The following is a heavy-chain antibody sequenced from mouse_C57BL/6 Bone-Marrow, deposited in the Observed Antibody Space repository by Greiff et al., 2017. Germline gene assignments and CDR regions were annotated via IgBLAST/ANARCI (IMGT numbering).Heavy chain of an antibody. CDR1: GYTFTSYW. CDR3: ARPAAKTAFDY. CDR2: IDPSDSYT. D-gene: IGHD3-2*01. J-gene: IGHJ2*01. V-gene: IGHV1-69*01. Sequence: QVQLQQPGAELVMPGASVKLSCKASGYTFTSYWMHWVKQRPGQGLEWIGEIDPSDSYTNYNQKFKGKSTLTVDKSSSTAYMQLSSLTSEDSAVYYCARPAAKTAFDYWGQGTTLTVSS.